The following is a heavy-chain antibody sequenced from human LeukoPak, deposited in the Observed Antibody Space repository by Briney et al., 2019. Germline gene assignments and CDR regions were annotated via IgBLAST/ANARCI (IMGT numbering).Heavy chain of an antibody. Sequence: GASLKVSCKGSGYSFTSSWIGWVRQMPGKGLEWMGIIYPGDSDTRYSPSFQGQVTISADESISTAYLQWSSLKASDTAMCYCARHMSFPYLSVDYWGQGTLVTVSS. CDR1: GYSFTSSW. D-gene: IGHD1-26*01. V-gene: IGHV5-51*01. CDR2: IYPGDSDT. J-gene: IGHJ4*02. CDR3: ARHMSFPYLSVDY.